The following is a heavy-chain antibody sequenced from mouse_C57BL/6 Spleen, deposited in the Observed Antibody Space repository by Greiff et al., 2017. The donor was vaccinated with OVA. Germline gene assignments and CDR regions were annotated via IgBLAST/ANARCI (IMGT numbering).Heavy chain of an antibody. V-gene: IGHV1-59*01. CDR3: ARDTTVVAPSLAY. D-gene: IGHD1-1*01. J-gene: IGHJ3*01. CDR2: IDPSDSYT. Sequence: VKLQQPGAELVRPGTSVKLSCKASGYTFTSYWMHWVKQRPGQGLEWIGVIDPSDSYTNYNQKFKGKATLTVDTSSSTAYMQLSSLTSEDSAVYYCARDTTVVAPSLAYWGQGTLVTVSA. CDR1: GYTFTSYW.